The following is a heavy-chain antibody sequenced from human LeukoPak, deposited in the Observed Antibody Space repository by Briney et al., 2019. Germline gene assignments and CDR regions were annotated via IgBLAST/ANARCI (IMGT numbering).Heavy chain of an antibody. J-gene: IGHJ4*02. CDR1: GFTVISNY. CDR3: ARDLRLGYYDSSFPDY. V-gene: IGHV3-66*01. CDR2: IYSGGNT. Sequence: GGSLRLSCAASGFTVISNYVSWVRQAPGKGLEWVSVIYSGGNTYYADSVKGRFTISRDNSKNTLYLQMNSLRAEDTAVYYCARDLRLGYYDSSFPDYWGQGTLVTVSS. D-gene: IGHD3-22*01.